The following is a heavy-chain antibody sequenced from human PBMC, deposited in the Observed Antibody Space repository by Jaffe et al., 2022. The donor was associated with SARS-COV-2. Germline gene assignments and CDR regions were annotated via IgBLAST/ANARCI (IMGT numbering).Heavy chain of an antibody. J-gene: IGHJ3*01. CDR1: GFSLSTIGMG. Sequence: QITLKESGPTLVKPTQTLTLTCTFSGFSLSTIGMGVSWIRQPPGKALEWLGIIYWDDDKRYSPSLNSRLTITKDTSKKQVVLTMTNIEPVDTATYYCANSPGSGYLGDAFDLWGQGTMVTVSS. D-gene: IGHD3-3*01. CDR3: ANSPGSGYLGDAFDL. CDR2: IYWDDDK. V-gene: IGHV2-5*02.